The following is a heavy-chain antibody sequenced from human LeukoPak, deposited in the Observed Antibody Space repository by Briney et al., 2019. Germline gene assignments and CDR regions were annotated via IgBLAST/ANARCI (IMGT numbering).Heavy chain of an antibody. CDR2: ISSSSSTI. CDR3: ARFSYYMDV. CDR1: GFTFSSYS. J-gene: IGHJ6*03. V-gene: IGHV3-48*04. Sequence: PGGSLRLSCAASGFTFSSYSMNWVRQAPGKGLEWVSYISSSSSTIYYADSVKGRFTISRDNAKNSLYLQMNSLRAEDTALYYCARFSYYMDVWGKGTTVTVSS.